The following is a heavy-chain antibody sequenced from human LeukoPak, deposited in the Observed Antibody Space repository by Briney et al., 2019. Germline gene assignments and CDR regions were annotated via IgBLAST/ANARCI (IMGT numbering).Heavy chain of an antibody. CDR1: GFTFSDYY. V-gene: IGHV3-11*04. Sequence: GGSLRLSCAASGFTFSDYYMSWIRQAPGKGLEWVSYISSSGSTIYYADSVKGRFTISRDNAKNSLYLQMNSLRADDTAVYYCAKNFYYYYMDVWGKGTTVTISS. J-gene: IGHJ6*03. CDR2: ISSSGSTI. CDR3: AKNFYYYYMDV.